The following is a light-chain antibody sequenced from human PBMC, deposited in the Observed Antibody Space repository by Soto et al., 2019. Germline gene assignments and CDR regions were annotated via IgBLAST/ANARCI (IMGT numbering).Light chain of an antibody. CDR2: GAS. CDR3: QQYSDWPLT. J-gene: IGKJ4*01. CDR1: QTLYNN. V-gene: IGKV3-15*01. Sequence: EIVMTQSPATLSVSPGERATLSCRASQTLYNNLAWYQQKLGQAPRLLIYGASARATDIPARFSGSGSGTEFTLTISGLLSEDFAIYYCQQYSDWPLTFGGGTKVEIK.